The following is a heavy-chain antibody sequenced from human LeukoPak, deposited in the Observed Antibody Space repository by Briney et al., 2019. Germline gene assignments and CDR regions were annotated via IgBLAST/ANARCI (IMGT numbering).Heavy chain of an antibody. CDR1: GFAFDDFA. CDR3: SRNGLVEFDY. CDR2: IRRRAYGGAA. Sequence: GGSLRLSCTTSGFAFDDFAMSWVRRPAGKGLEWVGFIRRRAYGGAAEYAASVKGRFIISRDDSKGIAYLQMNSLKTEDTAVYYCSRNGLVEFDYWGQGSRVIVSP. V-gene: IGHV3-49*04. J-gene: IGHJ4*02.